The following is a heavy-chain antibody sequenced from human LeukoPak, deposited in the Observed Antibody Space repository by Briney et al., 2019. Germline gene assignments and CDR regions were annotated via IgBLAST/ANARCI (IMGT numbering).Heavy chain of an antibody. J-gene: IGHJ5*02. Sequence: PGESLKISCKGSGYSFTSYWIGWVRQMPGKGLEWMGIINPGDSTAKYSPSFQGQVTISADKSISTAYLQWSSLKASDTAIYYCARNAQQQNWFDPWGQGTLVTVSP. CDR1: GYSFTSYW. V-gene: IGHV5-51*01. CDR2: INPGDSTA. D-gene: IGHD1/OR15-1a*01. CDR3: ARNAQQQNWFDP.